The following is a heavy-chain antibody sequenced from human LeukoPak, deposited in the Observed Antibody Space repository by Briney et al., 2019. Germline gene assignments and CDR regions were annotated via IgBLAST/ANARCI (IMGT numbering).Heavy chain of an antibody. CDR3: ARPERYSGSYWGLDY. D-gene: IGHD1-26*01. J-gene: IGHJ4*02. CDR1: GYTFTSYY. V-gene: IGHV1-46*01. Sequence: ASVKVSCKASGYTFTSYYMHWVRQAPGQGLEWMGIINPSGGSTSYAQKFQGRVTMTRDTSTSTVYMELSSLRSEGTAVYYCARPERYSGSYWGLDYWGQGTLVTVSS. CDR2: INPSGGST.